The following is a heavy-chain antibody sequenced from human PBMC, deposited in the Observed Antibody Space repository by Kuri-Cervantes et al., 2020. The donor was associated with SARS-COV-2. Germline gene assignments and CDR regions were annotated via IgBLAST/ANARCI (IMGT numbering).Heavy chain of an antibody. V-gene: IGHV4-34*01. CDR3: ARAASRGGDMVRGVASFDY. J-gene: IGHJ4*02. CDR2: INHSGST. Sequence: SQTLSLTCAVYGGSFSGYYWSWIRQPPGKGLEWIGEINHSGSTNYNPSLKSRVTISVDTSKNQFSLKLSSVAAADTAVYYCARAASRGGDMVRGVASFDYWGQGTLVTVSS. D-gene: IGHD3-10*01. CDR1: GGSFSGYY.